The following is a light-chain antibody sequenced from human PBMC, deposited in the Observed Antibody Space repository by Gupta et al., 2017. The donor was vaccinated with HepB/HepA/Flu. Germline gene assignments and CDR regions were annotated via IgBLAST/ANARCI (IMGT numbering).Light chain of an antibody. Sequence: QSVLPPPPSVSGAPGQRVTISCTGNSSNIGAGYDVHWYQQLPGTAPKLLIYGNINRPSGVPDRFSASKSDTSVSLAITGLQAEDDADYYCQSYDTSLSGWVFGGGTKLTVL. V-gene: IGLV1-40*01. CDR3: QSYDTSLSGWV. CDR1: SSNIGAGYD. CDR2: GNI. J-gene: IGLJ3*02.